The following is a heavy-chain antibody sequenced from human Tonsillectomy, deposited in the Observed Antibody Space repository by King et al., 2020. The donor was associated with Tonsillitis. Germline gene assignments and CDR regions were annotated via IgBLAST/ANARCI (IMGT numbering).Heavy chain of an antibody. D-gene: IGHD3-22*01. CDR3: AKLHYDTSGCDAFDI. CDR1: GFTFRSYA. J-gene: IGHJ3*02. CDR2: ISSTGGIA. V-gene: IGHV3-23*04. Sequence: VQLVESGGGLVQPGGSLRLSCAVSGFTFRSYAMSWVRQAPGKGLEWVSDISSTGGIAHHADSVKGRCTISRDNSKNTLYLQMNSLRVEDTAVYFCAKLHYDTSGCDAFDIWGQGTMVTVS.